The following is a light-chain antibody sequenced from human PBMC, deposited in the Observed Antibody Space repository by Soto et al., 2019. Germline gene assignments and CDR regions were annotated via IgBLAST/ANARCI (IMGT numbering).Light chain of an antibody. CDR3: QQRTTWPT. CDR2: DVS. V-gene: IGKV3-11*01. Sequence: EIVLTQSPATLSLSPGDTATLSCRASQSVTSSLAWFQQKPGQAPRLLIYDVSRRATAIPASFSGSGSGTDFTLTISSLEPEDFAVYYCQQRTTWPTFGGGTKVEIK. J-gene: IGKJ4*01. CDR1: QSVTSS.